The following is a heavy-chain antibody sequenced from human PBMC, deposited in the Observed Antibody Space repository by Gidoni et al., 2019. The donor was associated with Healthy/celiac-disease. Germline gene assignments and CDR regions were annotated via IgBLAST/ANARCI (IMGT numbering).Heavy chain of an antibody. CDR3: ARHPTYGDRPGP. V-gene: IGHV4-39*01. CDR2: IYYSGST. J-gene: IGHJ5*02. D-gene: IGHD4-17*01. Sequence: QPQPQGSGPGLVKPSETLYLTCTVSGGSISSSSYYWGWIRQPPGKGLEWIGSIYYSGSTYYNPSLKSRVTISVDTSKNQFSLKLSSVTAADTAVYYCARHPTYGDRPGPWGQGTLVTVSS. CDR1: GGSISSSSYY.